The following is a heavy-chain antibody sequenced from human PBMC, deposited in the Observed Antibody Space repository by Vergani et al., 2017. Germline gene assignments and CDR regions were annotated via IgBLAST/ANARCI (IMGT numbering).Heavy chain of an antibody. CDR2: INPSGGHT. D-gene: IGHD3-9*01. J-gene: IGHJ4*02. CDR3: ARGDYGILAGYRY. Sequence: QVQVVQSGAEVKKSGASVKVSCKTSGYTFSHYYMHWVRQAPGQGLEWMGIINPSGGHTNYAQKFQGRVTMTRDTSTSTVYMEVSSLRSEDTAIYYCARGDYGILAGYRYWGQGTIVTVSA. CDR1: GYTFSHYY. V-gene: IGHV1-46*03.